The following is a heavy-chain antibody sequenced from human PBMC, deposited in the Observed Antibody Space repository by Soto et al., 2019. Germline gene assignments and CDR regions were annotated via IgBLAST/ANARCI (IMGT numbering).Heavy chain of an antibody. J-gene: IGHJ4*02. CDR1: GYTFTSYY. CDR2: INPSGGST. D-gene: IGHD3-22*01. V-gene: IGHV1-46*01. Sequence: ASVKVSCKASGYTFTSYYMHWVRQAPGQGLEWMGIINPSGGSTSYAQKFQGRVTMTRDTSTSTVYMELSSLRSEDTAVYYCAREFVWPLAYDSKGPFDYWGQGTLVTVSS. CDR3: AREFVWPLAYDSKGPFDY.